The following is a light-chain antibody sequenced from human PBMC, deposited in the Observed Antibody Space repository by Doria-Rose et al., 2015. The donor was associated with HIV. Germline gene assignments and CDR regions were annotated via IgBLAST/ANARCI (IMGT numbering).Light chain of an antibody. V-gene: IGKV3-20*01. CDR3: QQYGSSPLA. CDR1: QSVSSNY. J-gene: IGKJ1*01. Sequence: ERATLSCRASQSVSSNYLAWYQQKPGQAPRLLVYGASSRATGIPDRFSGSGSGTDFTLTISRLEPEDSAAYYCQQYGSSPLAFGQGTKVGIK. CDR2: GAS.